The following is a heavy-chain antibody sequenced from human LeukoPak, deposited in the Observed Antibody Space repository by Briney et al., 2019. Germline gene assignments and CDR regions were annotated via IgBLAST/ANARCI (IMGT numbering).Heavy chain of an antibody. CDR3: ASRGYSGYDAYYYGMDV. V-gene: IGHV1-69*06. CDR1: GGTFSSYA. D-gene: IGHD5-12*01. J-gene: IGHJ6*04. Sequence: SVKVSCKASGGTFSSYAIIWVRQAPGQGLEWMGGIIPIFATANYAQKFQGRVTITADKSTSTAYMELSSLRSEDTAVCYCASRGYSGYDAYYYGMDVWGKGTMVTVSS. CDR2: IIPIFATA.